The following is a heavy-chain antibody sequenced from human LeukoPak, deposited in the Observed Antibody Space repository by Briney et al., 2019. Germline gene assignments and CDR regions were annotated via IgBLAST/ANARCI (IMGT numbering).Heavy chain of an antibody. CDR3: AKNFGSGNYRSFDY. CDR1: GFTFSSYG. D-gene: IGHD3-10*01. V-gene: IGHV3-30*02. CDR2: IRYDGSNK. Sequence: PGGSLRLSCAASGFTFSSYGMHWVRQAPGKGLEWVAFIRYDGSNKYYADSVKGRFTISRDNSKNTLYLQMNSLRAEDTATYYCAKNFGSGNYRSFDYWGQGTLVTVSS. J-gene: IGHJ4*02.